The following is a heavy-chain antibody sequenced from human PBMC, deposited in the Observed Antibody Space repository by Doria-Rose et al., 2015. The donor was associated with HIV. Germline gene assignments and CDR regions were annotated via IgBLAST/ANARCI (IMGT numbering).Heavy chain of an antibody. CDR3: ARIKSSRWYHKYYFDF. Sequence: QESGPVLVKPTETLTLTCAVSGVSLSSPGMGVSWIRQPPGKALEWLANLCSDDEGSYIKSLKSRLTISRGTSKSQLVLTMTDMDPVDTATYYCARIKSSRWYHKYYFDFWGQGTLVIVSA. D-gene: IGHD6-13*01. CDR2: LCSDDEG. J-gene: IGHJ4*02. V-gene: IGHV2-26*01. CDR1: GVSLSSPGMG.